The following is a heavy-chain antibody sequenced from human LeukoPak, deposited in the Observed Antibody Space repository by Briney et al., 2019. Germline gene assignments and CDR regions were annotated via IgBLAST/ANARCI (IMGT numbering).Heavy chain of an antibody. Sequence: GGSLRLSCAASGFTFSSYTMNWVRQAPGKGLEWLSSISSSSNYIYYADSVKGRFTISRDNAKNSLYLQMNSLRAEDTAVYYCARQATRGFDYWGQGTLVTVSS. CDR2: ISSSSNYI. V-gene: IGHV3-21*01. CDR3: ARQATRGFDY. CDR1: GFTFSSYT. D-gene: IGHD1-1*01. J-gene: IGHJ4*02.